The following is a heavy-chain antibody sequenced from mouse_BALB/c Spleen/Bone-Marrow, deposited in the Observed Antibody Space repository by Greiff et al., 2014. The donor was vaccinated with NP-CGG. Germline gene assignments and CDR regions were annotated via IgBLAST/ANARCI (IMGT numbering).Heavy chain of an antibody. D-gene: IGHD2-3*01. V-gene: IGHV1S29*02. Sequence: VQLKESGPELVKPGASVKISCKASGYTFTDYNMHWGKQSHGKSLEGIGYTYPYNGGTGYNQKFKSKATLTVDNSSSTAYMELRSLTSEDSAVYYCARGGGYDGYYGLAYWGQGTLVTVSA. CDR2: TYPYNGGT. J-gene: IGHJ3*01. CDR3: ARGGGYDGYYGLAY. CDR1: GYTFTDYN.